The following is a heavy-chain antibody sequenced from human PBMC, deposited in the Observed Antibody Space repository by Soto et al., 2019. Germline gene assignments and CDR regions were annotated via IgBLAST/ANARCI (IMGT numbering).Heavy chain of an antibody. CDR2: INHSGST. J-gene: IGHJ6*02. CDR1: GGSFSGYH. Sequence: SETLSLTCAVYGGSFSGYHWSWIRQPPGKGLEWIGEINHSGSTNDNPSLKSRVSMSKNQFSLKLSSVTAADTAVYYCARVVRDYYYYYYGMDVWGQGTTDTSP. D-gene: IGHD2-8*01. V-gene: IGHV4-34*01. CDR3: ARVVRDYYYYYYGMDV.